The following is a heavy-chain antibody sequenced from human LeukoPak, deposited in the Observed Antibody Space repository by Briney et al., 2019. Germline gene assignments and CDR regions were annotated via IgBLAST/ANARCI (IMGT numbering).Heavy chain of an antibody. J-gene: IGHJ4*02. V-gene: IGHV1-46*01. CDR1: GYTFTSYH. CDR3: ARSTRGSYSNFDY. CDR2: INPSGGTT. D-gene: IGHD1-26*01. Sequence: ASVKVSCKASGYTFTSYHMHWVRQAPGQGLEWMGIINPSGGTTNYAQKFRGRVTMTRDTSISTAYMELSRLRSDDTAVYYCARSTRGSYSNFDYWGQGTLVTVSS.